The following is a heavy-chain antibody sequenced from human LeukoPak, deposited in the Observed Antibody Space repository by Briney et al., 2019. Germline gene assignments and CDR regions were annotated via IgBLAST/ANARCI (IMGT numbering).Heavy chain of an antibody. J-gene: IGHJ4*02. Sequence: GESLKISCQASGCSFTSYLIAWVRQMPGRGLEWVAIIYPGNSDTRYSPSFQGQVTISADMSVTTAYLQWSSLKASDTGMYYCARHSRDQTGRTLDYWGQGTLVTVSS. CDR1: GCSFTSYL. D-gene: IGHD3-10*01. V-gene: IGHV5-51*01. CDR3: ARHSRDQTGRTLDY. CDR2: IYPGNSDT.